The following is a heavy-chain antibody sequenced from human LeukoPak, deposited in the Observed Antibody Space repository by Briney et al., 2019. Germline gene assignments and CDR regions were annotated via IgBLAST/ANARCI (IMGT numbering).Heavy chain of an antibody. V-gene: IGHV4-31*03. CDR3: ARGVRLLWFGESPCLFDP. D-gene: IGHD3-10*01. Sequence: SQTLSLTCTVSGGSISSGGYYWSWIRQHPGKGLEWIGYIYYSGSTYYNPSLKSRVTISVDTSKNQFSLKLSSVTAADTAVYYCARGVRLLWFGESPCLFDPWGQGTLVTVSS. J-gene: IGHJ5*02. CDR2: IYYSGST. CDR1: GGSISSGGYY.